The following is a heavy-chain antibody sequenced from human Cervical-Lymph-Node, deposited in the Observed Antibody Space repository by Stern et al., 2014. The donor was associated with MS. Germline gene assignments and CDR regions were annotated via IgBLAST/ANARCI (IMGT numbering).Heavy chain of an antibody. CDR2: IIPIFGTA. CDR3: ARDEIGQTTTHYYYYGMDV. J-gene: IGHJ6*02. V-gene: IGHV1-69*01. D-gene: IGHD1-1*01. Sequence: VQLLESGAEVKKPGSSVKVSCKTSGGTFSRQAISWVRQAPGQGLEWLGGIIPIFGTAHYAQKLQGRLTITADESTSTAYMELRSLRSEDTAVYYCARDEIGQTTTHYYYYGMDVWGQGTTVTVSS. CDR1: GGTFSRQA.